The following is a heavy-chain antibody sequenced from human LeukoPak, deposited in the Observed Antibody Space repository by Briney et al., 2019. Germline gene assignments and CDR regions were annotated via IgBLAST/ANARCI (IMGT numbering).Heavy chain of an antibody. D-gene: IGHD1-26*01. CDR1: GFTFSCYE. J-gene: IGHJ3*02. CDR2: ISSSGSTI. V-gene: IGHV3-48*03. Sequence: GGSLRLSCAASGFTFSCYEMNWVRQAPGKGLEWVSYISSSGSTIYYADSVKGRFTISRDNAKNSLYLQMNSLRAEDTAVYYCARDGVGAHAYGPFDIWGQGTMVTVSS. CDR3: ARDGVGAHAYGPFDI.